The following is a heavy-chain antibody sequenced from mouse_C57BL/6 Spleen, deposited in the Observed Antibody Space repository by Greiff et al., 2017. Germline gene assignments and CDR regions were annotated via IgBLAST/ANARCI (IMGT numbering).Heavy chain of an antibody. J-gene: IGHJ2*01. D-gene: IGHD1-1*01. CDR2: IDPSDSYT. CDR3: ARSGYYGSSFDY. CDR1: GYTFTSYW. V-gene: IGHV1-69*01. Sequence: QVQLQQPGAELVMPGASVKLSCKASGYTFTSYWMHWVKQRPGQGLEWIGEIDPSDSYTNYNQKFKGKSTVTVDKSSSTAYMQLSSLTSEDSAVYYCARSGYYGSSFDYWGQGTTLTVSS.